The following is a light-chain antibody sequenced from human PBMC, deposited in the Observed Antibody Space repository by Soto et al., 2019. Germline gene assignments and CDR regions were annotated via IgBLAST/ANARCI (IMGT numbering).Light chain of an antibody. CDR2: NVD. CDR1: SSDVGGHNY. CDR3: SSYTSSSTLVV. Sequence: QSALTQPASVSGSPGQSITISCTGTSSDVGGHNYVSWYQQHPGKAPKLMIYNVDHRPSGVSNRFSGSKSGNTASLTISGLQAEDEAHYYCSSYTSSSTLVVFGGGTKVTVL. J-gene: IGLJ2*01. V-gene: IGLV2-14*03.